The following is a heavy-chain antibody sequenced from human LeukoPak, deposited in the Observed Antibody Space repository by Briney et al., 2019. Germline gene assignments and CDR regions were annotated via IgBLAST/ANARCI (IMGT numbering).Heavy chain of an antibody. J-gene: IGHJ4*02. CDR1: GGTFSSYA. V-gene: IGHV1-69*13. D-gene: IGHD3-22*01. CDR3: VRARGNYYDSSGYYLNVH. Sequence: ASVKVSCKASGGTFSSYAISWVRQAPGQGLEWMGGIIPIFGTANYAQKFQGRVTITADESTSTAYMELSSLRSEDTAVYYCVRARGNYYDSSGYYLNVHWGQGTLVTVSS. CDR2: IIPIFGTA.